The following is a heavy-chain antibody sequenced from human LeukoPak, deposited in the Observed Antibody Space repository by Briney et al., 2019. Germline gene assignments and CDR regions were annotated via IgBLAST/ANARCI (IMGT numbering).Heavy chain of an antibody. CDR2: INHSGST. J-gene: IGHJ4*02. V-gene: IGHV4-34*01. CDR3: ASAPRGGRHTNYGSGSYYKY. Sequence: NSSETLSLTCAVYGGSFSGYYWSWIRQPPRKGLEWVGEINHSGSTNYNPSLKSRVTISVDTSKNQFSLKLSSVTAADTAVYYCASAPRGGRHTNYGSGSYYKYWGQGTLVTVSS. CDR1: GGSFSGYY. D-gene: IGHD3-10*01.